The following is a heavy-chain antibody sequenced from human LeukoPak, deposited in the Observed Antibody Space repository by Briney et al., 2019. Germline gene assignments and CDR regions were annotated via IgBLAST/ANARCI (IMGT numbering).Heavy chain of an antibody. CDR1: GFIFSDYP. Sequence: GGSLRLSCAASGFIFSDYPMSWIRQAPGKGLEWLSYTRGSDNNLYYADSVKGRFTISRDNAQTSLYLQMNSLTAADTAVYYCETVGYCSSISCSRAWFDYWGHGTPVTASS. V-gene: IGHV3-11*04. CDR3: ETVGYCSSISCSRAWFDY. CDR2: TRGSDNNL. J-gene: IGHJ5*01. D-gene: IGHD2-2*01.